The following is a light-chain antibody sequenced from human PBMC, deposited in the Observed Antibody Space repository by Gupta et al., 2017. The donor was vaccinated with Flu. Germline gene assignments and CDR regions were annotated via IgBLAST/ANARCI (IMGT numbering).Light chain of an antibody. Sequence: DIQMTQSPSSLSASVGDRVTITCRTSQSINSYLNWYQQKPGKAPKLLIYATSSLQSGVPSRFSASGSGTDFTLTISSLQPEDFATYYCQQSYSTPQTFGQGTKVEIK. CDR1: QSINSY. CDR2: ATS. J-gene: IGKJ1*01. CDR3: QQSYSTPQT. V-gene: IGKV1-39*01.